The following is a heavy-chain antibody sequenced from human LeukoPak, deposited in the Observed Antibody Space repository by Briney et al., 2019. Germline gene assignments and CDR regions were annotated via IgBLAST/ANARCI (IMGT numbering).Heavy chain of an antibody. V-gene: IGHV3-23*01. CDR2: ISGSGGST. CDR1: GFTFSSYA. Sequence: QPGGSLGLSCAASGFTFSSYAMSWVRQAPGKGLEWVSAISGSGGSTYYADSVKGRFTISRDNSKNTLYLQMNSLRAEDTAVYYCATHLSGWKERDAFDIWGQGTMVTVSS. CDR3: ATHLSGWKERDAFDI. D-gene: IGHD1-26*01. J-gene: IGHJ3*02.